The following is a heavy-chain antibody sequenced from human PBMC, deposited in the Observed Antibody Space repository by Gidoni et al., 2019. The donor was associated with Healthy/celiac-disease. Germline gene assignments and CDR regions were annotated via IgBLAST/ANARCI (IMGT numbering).Heavy chain of an antibody. CDR1: GFTFGSYW. V-gene: IGHV3-7*01. CDR2: IKQDGSEK. D-gene: IGHD3-22*01. CDR3: ARDFRLPEDYYDSSEGFDY. Sequence: EVQRVASGGGLVQPWVSLRPSAAASGFTFGSYWISWVRQAPGKGLEWVDNIKQDGSEKYYVDSVKGRFTIDRDNAKNSLYLQMNSLRAEDTAVYYCARDFRLPEDYYDSSEGFDYWGQGTLVTVSS. J-gene: IGHJ4*02.